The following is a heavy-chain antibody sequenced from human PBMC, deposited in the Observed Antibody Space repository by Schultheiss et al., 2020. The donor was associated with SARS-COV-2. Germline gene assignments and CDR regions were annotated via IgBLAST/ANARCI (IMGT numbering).Heavy chain of an antibody. D-gene: IGHD3-22*01. CDR3: TYGGTMIVVADTGGY. V-gene: IGHV3-23*01. CDR1: GFTFSSYA. Sequence: GESLKISCAASGFTFSSYAMSWVRQAPGKGLEWVSAISGSGGSTYYADSVKGRFTISRDNSKNTLYLQMNSLRAEDTAVYYCTYGGTMIVVADTGGYWGQGTLVTVSS. J-gene: IGHJ4*02. CDR2: ISGSGGST.